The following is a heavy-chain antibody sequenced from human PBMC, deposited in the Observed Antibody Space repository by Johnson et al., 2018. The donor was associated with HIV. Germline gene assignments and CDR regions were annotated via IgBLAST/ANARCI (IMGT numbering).Heavy chain of an antibody. J-gene: IGHJ3*02. CDR1: GFTFSNYA. CDR3: AITSRTDAFDI. Sequence: QVQLVESGGGVVQPGRSLRLSCAASGFTFSNYAVHWVRQAPGKGLGGVEVIYGGGRTYYADSVKGRLPISRDNSKNTLYLQMNSLIAEDTAVYYCAITSRTDAFDIWGQGTMVTVSS. D-gene: IGHD1-1*01. CDR2: IYGGGRT. V-gene: IGHV3-30*04.